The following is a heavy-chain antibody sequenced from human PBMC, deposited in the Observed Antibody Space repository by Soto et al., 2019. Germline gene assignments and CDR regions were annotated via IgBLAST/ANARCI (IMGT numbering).Heavy chain of an antibody. V-gene: IGHV4-61*08. CDR1: GGSIIDLGCC. J-gene: IGHJ5*02. CDR3: ARRQNYYGSYWFDP. CDR2: IYYSGNT. Sequence: SQPLCVTNTVSGGSIIDLGCCRIRKRQPPGKGLEWIGHIYYSGNTNYNPSLMSRVTILVDTSKNQFSLKLTSVTAADTAVYFCARRQNYYGSYWFDPWGQGTLVTVSS. D-gene: IGHD3-10*01.